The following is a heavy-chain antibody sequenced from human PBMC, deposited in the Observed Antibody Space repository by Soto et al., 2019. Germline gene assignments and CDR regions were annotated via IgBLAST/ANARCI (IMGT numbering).Heavy chain of an antibody. CDR1: GGTFSSYT. Sequence: SVKVSCKASGGTFSSYTISWVRQAPGQGLEWMGRIIPILGIANYAQKFQGRVTITADKSTSTAYMELSSLRSEDTAVYYFARGPSITIFGVADNWFDPWGQGTLVTVSS. D-gene: IGHD3-3*01. V-gene: IGHV1-69*02. CDR2: IIPILGIA. CDR3: ARGPSITIFGVADNWFDP. J-gene: IGHJ5*02.